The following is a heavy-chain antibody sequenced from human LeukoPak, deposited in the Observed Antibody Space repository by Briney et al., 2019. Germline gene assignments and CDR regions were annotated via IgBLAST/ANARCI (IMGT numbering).Heavy chain of an antibody. CDR3: ARQIAAAGTWYHYYGMDV. D-gene: IGHD6-13*01. V-gene: IGHV5-51*01. Sequence: GESLQISCQGSGYSFTSYWIGWVRQMPGKGLEWMGIIYPGDSDTRYSPSFQGQVTISADKSISTAYLQWSSLKASDTAMYYCARQIAAAGTWYHYYGMDVWGQGTTVTVSS. J-gene: IGHJ6*02. CDR2: IYPGDSDT. CDR1: GYSFTSYW.